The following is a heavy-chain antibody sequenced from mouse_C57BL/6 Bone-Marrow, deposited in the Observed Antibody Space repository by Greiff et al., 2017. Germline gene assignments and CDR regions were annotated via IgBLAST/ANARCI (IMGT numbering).Heavy chain of an antibody. CDR2: ISDGGSYT. D-gene: IGHD1-1*01. J-gene: IGHJ2*01. V-gene: IGHV5-4*01. CDR1: GFTFSSYA. CDR3: ARDYYYGSADY. Sequence: EVQLQQSGGGLVKPGGSLKLSCAASGFTFSSYAMSWVRQTPEKRLEWVATISDGGSYTYYPDNVKGRFTISRDNAKNNLYLQMSHLKSEDTAMYYCARDYYYGSADYWGQGTTLTVSS.